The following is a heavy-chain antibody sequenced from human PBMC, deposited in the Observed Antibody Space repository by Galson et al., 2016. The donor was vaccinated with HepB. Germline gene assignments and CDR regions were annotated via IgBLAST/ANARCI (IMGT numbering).Heavy chain of an antibody. D-gene: IGHD5-18*01. CDR3: AMDTDAWVRLDH. CDR2: YSGST. J-gene: IGHJ5*02. CDR1: GDSISSYY. V-gene: IGHV4-59*03. Sequence: QVQLQESGPGLVKPSETLSLTCTVSGDSISSYYWTWIRQPPGKGLEWIGYSGSTHYNPSLKSRVTISLDTSKRPFALKLSAVTAAETAIYYCAMDTDAWVRLDHWGPGTLVTVSS.